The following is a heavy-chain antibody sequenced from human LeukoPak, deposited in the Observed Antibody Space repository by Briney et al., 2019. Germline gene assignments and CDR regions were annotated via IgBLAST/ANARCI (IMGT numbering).Heavy chain of an antibody. CDR2: IYSGGST. J-gene: IGHJ3*02. Sequence: GGSLRLSCAASGFTFSSNYMSWVRQAPGKGLEWVSVIYSGGSTYYADSVKGRFTISRDNSKNTLYLQMNSLRAEDTAVYYCARDGYYDSSGYGHDAFDIWGQGTMVTVSS. CDR1: GFTFSSNY. V-gene: IGHV3-66*01. D-gene: IGHD3-22*01. CDR3: ARDGYYDSSGYGHDAFDI.